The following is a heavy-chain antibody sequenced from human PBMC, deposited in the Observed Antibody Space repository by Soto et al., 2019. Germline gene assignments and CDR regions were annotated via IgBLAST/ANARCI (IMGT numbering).Heavy chain of an antibody. V-gene: IGHV3-23*01. CDR1: GFKFSNYA. D-gene: IGHD3-16*01. J-gene: IGHJ4*02. CDR3: AKDRRAGGNSAFYFDF. Sequence: GGSLRLSCAASGFKFSNYAMSWVRQAPGKGLEWVSLISATGGGTYYADSVKGRFTISRDNSHNTLYLQVHSLTAEDTAVYYCAKDRRAGGNSAFYFDFWGQGAQLTVSS. CDR2: ISATGGGT.